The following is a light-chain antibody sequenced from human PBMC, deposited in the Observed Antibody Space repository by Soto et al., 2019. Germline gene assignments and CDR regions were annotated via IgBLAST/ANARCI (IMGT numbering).Light chain of an antibody. J-gene: IGLJ1*01. Sequence: QSVLTQPASVSGSPGQSVAISCTGTSGDVGAYNYISWYQQHPGKAPKLLLSEVSNRPSGASDRFSGSKSGNTASLTISGLQAEDEADYYCSSLTTSFTYVFGTGTKVTVL. CDR1: SGDVGAYNY. CDR2: EVS. V-gene: IGLV2-14*01. CDR3: SSLTTSFTYV.